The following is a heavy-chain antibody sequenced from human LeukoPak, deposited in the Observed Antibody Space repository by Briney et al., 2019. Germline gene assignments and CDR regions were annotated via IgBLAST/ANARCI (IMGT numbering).Heavy chain of an antibody. CDR1: GFTFSSYS. Sequence: GGSLRLSCAASGFTFSSYSMNWVRQAPGKGLEWVSSISSSSSYIYYADSVKGRFTISRDNAKNSLYLQMNSLRAEDTAVYYCARAEKVIPAQGIDYWGQGTLVTVSS. J-gene: IGHJ4*02. D-gene: IGHD2/OR15-2a*01. CDR2: ISSSSSYI. CDR3: ARAEKVIPAQGIDY. V-gene: IGHV3-21*01.